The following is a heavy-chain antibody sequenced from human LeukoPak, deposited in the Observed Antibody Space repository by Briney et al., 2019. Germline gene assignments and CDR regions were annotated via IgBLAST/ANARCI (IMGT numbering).Heavy chain of an antibody. J-gene: IGHJ4*02. Sequence: SETLSLTCAVSGYSISSGYYWGWIRQPPGKGLEWIGSIYHSGSTYYNPSLKSRVTTSADTSKNQFSLKLSSVTAADTAVYYCARRAEYSSSLDWGQGTLVTVSS. V-gene: IGHV4-38-2*01. CDR1: GYSISSGYY. D-gene: IGHD6-6*01. CDR2: IYHSGST. CDR3: ARRAEYSSSLD.